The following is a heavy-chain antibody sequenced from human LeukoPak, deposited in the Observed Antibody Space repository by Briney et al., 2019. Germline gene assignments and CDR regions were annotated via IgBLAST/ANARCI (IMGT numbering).Heavy chain of an antibody. V-gene: IGHV3-30*18. J-gene: IGHJ6*02. CDR3: AKRGGSGSYRYYYYYGMDV. Sequence: GGSLRLSCAASGFTFSSCGMHWVRQAPGKGLEWVAVISYDGSNKYYADSVKGRFTISRDNSKNTLYLQMNSLRAEDTAVYYCAKRGGSGSYRYYYYYGMDVWGQGTTVTVSS. CDR2: ISYDGSNK. D-gene: IGHD3-10*01. CDR1: GFTFSSCG.